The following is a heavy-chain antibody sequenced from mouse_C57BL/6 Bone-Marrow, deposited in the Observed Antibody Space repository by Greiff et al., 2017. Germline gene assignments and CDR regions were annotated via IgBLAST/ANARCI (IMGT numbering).Heavy chain of an antibody. CDR3: ARDDYDPAWFAY. J-gene: IGHJ3*01. CDR1: GFTFSSYA. V-gene: IGHV5-4*01. CDR2: ISDGGSYT. Sequence: DVQLVESGGGLVKPGGSLKLSCAASGFTFSSYAMSWVRQTPEKRLEWVATISDGGSYTYYPDNVKGRFTISRDNAKNNLYLQMSHLKSEDTAMYYCARDDYDPAWFAYWGQGTLVTVSA. D-gene: IGHD2-4*01.